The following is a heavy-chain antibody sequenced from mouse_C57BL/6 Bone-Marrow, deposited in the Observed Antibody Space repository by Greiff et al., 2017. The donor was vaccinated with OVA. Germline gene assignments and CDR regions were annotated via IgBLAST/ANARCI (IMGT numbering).Heavy chain of an antibody. CDR3: ARNDPWFAY. J-gene: IGHJ3*01. V-gene: IGHV1-4*01. CDR2: INPSSGYT. CDR1: GYTFTSYT. Sequence: VQLKESGAELARPGASVKMSCKASGYTFTSYTMHWVKQRPGQGLEWIGYINPSSGYTKYNQKFKDKATLTADKSSSTAYMQLSSLTSEDSAVYYCARNDPWFAYWGQGTLVTVSA.